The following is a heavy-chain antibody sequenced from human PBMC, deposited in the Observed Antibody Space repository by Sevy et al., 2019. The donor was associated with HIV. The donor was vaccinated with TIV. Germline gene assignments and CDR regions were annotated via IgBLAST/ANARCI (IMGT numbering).Heavy chain of an antibody. CDR1: GFTFSSYW. V-gene: IGHV3-74*01. J-gene: IGHJ6*03. CDR2: INSDGSST. Sequence: GGSLRLSCAASGFTFSSYWMHWVRQAPGKGLVWVSRINSDGSSTSYADSVKGRFTISRDNAKNTLYLQMNSLRAEDTAVYYCARVGIAAAGDHYYYMDVWGKGTTVTVSS. CDR3: ARVGIAAAGDHYYYMDV. D-gene: IGHD6-13*01.